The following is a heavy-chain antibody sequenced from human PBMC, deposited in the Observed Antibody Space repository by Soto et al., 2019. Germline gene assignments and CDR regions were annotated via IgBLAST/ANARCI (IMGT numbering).Heavy chain of an antibody. CDR2: IWYDGSNK. Sequence: GGSLRLSCAASGFTFSSYGMHWVRQAPGKGLEWVAVIWYDGSNKYYADSVKGRFTISRDNSKNTLYLQMNSLRAEDKAVYYWARDRWELLYYYYYYMDVWGKGTTVTVSS. D-gene: IGHD1-26*01. CDR1: GFTFSSYG. V-gene: IGHV3-33*01. CDR3: ARDRWELLYYYYYYMDV. J-gene: IGHJ6*03.